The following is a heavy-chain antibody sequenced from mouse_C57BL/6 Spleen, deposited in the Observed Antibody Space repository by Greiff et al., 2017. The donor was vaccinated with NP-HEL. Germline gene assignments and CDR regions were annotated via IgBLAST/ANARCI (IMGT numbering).Heavy chain of an antibody. CDR1: GYAFSSSW. Sequence: VQLQQSGPELVKPGASVKISCKASGYAFSSSWMNWVKQRPGKGLEWIGRIYPGDGDTNYNGKFKGKATLTADKSSSTAYMQLSSLTSEDSAVYFCARELNCFDYWGQGTTLTVSS. CDR2: IYPGDGDT. CDR3: ARELNCFDY. D-gene: IGHD4-1*01. V-gene: IGHV1-82*01. J-gene: IGHJ2*01.